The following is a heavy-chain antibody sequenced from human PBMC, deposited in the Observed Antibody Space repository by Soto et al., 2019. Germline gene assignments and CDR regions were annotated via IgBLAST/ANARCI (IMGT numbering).Heavy chain of an antibody. D-gene: IGHD2-21*02. V-gene: IGHV3-74*01. CDR3: VREFVRDFHNWFDL. CDR1: GFTFSTYW. Sequence: QPGGSLRLSCPASGFTFSTYWMHWIRQVPGKGLEWVSRINSDASHTYYADSVKGRFTISRDNAKNTLHLEMNSLRAEDTAVYYCVREFVRDFHNWFDLWGQGTLVTVSS. CDR2: INSDASHT. J-gene: IGHJ5*02.